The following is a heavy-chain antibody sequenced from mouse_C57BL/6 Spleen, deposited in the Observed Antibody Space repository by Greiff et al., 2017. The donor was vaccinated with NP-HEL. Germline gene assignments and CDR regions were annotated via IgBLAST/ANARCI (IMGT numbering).Heavy chain of an antibody. D-gene: IGHD4-1*01. CDR1: GYTFTSYW. Sequence: QVQLQQPGAELVRPGSSVKLSCKASGYTFTSYWMDWVKQRPGQGLEWIGNIYPSDSETHYNQKFKDKATLTVDKSSSTAYMQLSSLTSEDSAVYFCAPWVYYAMDYWGQGTSVTVSS. J-gene: IGHJ4*01. CDR3: APWVYYAMDY. V-gene: IGHV1-61*01. CDR2: IYPSDSET.